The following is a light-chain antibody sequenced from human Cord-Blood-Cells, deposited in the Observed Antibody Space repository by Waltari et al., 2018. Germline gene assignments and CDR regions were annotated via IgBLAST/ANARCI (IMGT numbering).Light chain of an antibody. J-gene: IGLJ3*02. CDR2: AVS. CDR3: CSYAGSYTWV. CDR1: SSDGGGYNY. Sequence: QSALTHPRSVSGSPGQSVTISCTGTSSDGGGYNYVSWYQQPPGNSPKLMIYAVSKPPSGVPYRFSGSKSGHTASLTISGLQAEDEADYYCCSYAGSYTWVFGGGTKLTVL. V-gene: IGLV2-11*01.